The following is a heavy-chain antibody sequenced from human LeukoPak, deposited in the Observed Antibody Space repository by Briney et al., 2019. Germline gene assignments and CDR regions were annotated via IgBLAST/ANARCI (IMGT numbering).Heavy chain of an antibody. V-gene: IGHV4-39*07. J-gene: IGHJ1*01. CDR1: GGSISSSSYY. CDR3: ASTVVCSGGSCYSGYYFQH. Sequence: PSETLSLTCTVSGGSISSSSYYWGWIRQPPGKGLEWIGSIYHSGSTYYNPSLKSRVTISVDTSKNQFSLKLSSVTAADTAVYYCASTVVCSGGSCYSGYYFQHWGQGTLVTVSS. CDR2: IYHSGST. D-gene: IGHD2-15*01.